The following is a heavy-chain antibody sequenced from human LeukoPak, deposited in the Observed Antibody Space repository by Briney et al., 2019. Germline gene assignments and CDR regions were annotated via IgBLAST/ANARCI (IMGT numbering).Heavy chain of an antibody. CDR3: ARADGSGYGFDY. CDR2: FYSSGST. D-gene: IGHD3-22*01. CDR1: GGSISSYY. Sequence: SETLSLTCTVSGGSISSYYWSWIRQPAGKGLEWIGRFYSSGSTNQNPSLKSRVTMSVDTSKNQFFLKLRSVTAADTAMYYCARADGSGYGFDYWGQGTLVTVSS. V-gene: IGHV4-4*07. J-gene: IGHJ4*02.